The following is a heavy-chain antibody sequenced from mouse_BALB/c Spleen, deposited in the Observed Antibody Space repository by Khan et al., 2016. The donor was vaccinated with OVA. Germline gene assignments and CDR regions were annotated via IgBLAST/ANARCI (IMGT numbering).Heavy chain of an antibody. Sequence: QVQLQQSGAELMKPGASVKISCKATGYTFSSYCIEWVKQRPGHGLEWIGEILPGSGRNNYNEKFKGKATFTADTSSNTAYMQLSNLTSDDSAVYYCARGNYYGSSSWFGYWGQGTLVTVSA. CDR3: ARGNYYGSSSWFGY. CDR2: ILPGSGRN. CDR1: GYTFSSYC. J-gene: IGHJ3*01. D-gene: IGHD1-1*01. V-gene: IGHV1-9*01.